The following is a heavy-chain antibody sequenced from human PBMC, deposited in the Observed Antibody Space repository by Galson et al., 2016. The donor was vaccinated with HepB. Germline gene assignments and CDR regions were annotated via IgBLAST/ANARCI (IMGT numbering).Heavy chain of an antibody. Sequence: CAISGDSVSSNSAGWNWIRQSPSRGLEWLGRTFYRSNWQNDYAESVKSRITINPDTSKNQFSLQLNSVTPEDTAVYYCARSYLLGRGFGWWGQGTLVTVSS. CDR2: TFYRSNWQN. D-gene: IGHD7-27*01. CDR1: GDSVSSNSAG. J-gene: IGHJ1*01. CDR3: ARSYLLGRGFGW. V-gene: IGHV6-1*01.